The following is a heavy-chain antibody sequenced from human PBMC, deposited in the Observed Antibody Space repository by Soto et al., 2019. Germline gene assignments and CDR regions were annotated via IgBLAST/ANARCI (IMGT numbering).Heavy chain of an antibody. CDR3: ARDDLAAHASYGPNWFDP. CDR2: ISSSGSTI. V-gene: IGHV3-48*03. J-gene: IGHJ5*02. Sequence: GGSLRLSCAASGFTFSSYEMNWVRQAPGKGLEWVSYISSSGSTIHYADSVKGRFTISRDNAKNSLYLQMNSLRAEDTAVYYCARDDLAAHASYGPNWFDPWGQGTLVTVSS. D-gene: IGHD6-13*01. CDR1: GFTFSSYE.